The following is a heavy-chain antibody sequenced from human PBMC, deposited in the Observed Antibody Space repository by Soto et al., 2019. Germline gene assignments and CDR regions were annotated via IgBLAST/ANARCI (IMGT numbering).Heavy chain of an antibody. CDR1: GYSFTSYW. CDR3: ASLPYVRYCSGGSCYLPFDY. J-gene: IGHJ4*02. Sequence: PGESLKISCKGSGYSFTSYWIGWVRQMPGKGLEWMGIIYPGDSDTRYSPSFQGQVTISADKSISTAYLQWSSLKASDTAMYYCASLPYVRYCSGGSCYLPFDYWGQGTLVTVSS. CDR2: IYPGDSDT. V-gene: IGHV5-51*01. D-gene: IGHD2-15*01.